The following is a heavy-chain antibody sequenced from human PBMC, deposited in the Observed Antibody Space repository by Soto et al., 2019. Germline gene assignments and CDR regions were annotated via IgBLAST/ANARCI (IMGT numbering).Heavy chain of an antibody. CDR2: IYGDNDK. D-gene: IGHD4-17*01. V-gene: IGHV2-5*02. CDR1: GFSLSNSGVG. J-gene: IGHJ4*02. CDR3: APCTLHDYGDYDPGTSHVFDS. Sequence: QITLKESGPSPVKPTQTLTVTCTFSGFSLSNSGVGVAWIRQPPGKALEWLALIYGDNDKRYSPSLKTRLTITKDTSKNPVVLTMTDMDPVDTAPSYCAPCTLHDYGDYDPGTSHVFDSWGQGTLVTVSS.